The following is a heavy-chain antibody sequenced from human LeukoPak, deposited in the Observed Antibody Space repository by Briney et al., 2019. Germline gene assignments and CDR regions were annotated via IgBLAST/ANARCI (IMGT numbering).Heavy chain of an antibody. CDR3: ATLYSSSWYGSSNYFDY. D-gene: IGHD6-13*01. J-gene: IGHJ4*02. V-gene: IGHV1-46*01. CDR1: GYTFTSYY. Sequence: GASVKVSCKASGYTFTSYYMHWVRQAPGQGLEWMGIINPSGGSTSYAQKFQGRVTMTRDTSTSTVYMELSSLRSEDTAVYYCATLYSSSWYGSSNYFDYWGQGTLVTVSS. CDR2: INPSGGST.